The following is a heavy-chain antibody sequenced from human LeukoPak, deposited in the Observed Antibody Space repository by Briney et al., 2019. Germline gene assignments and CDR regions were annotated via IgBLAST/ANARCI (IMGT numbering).Heavy chain of an antibody. J-gene: IGHJ5*02. Sequence: KSGGSLRLSCAASGFTFSDYTMDWVRQAPGKGLEWVSSIGGSGDSIYYADSVKGRFTISRDNAKNSLDLQMNSLRAEDTAVYYCARDRNWNYDHWGQGTLVTVSS. CDR2: IGGSGDSI. CDR3: ARDRNWNYDH. V-gene: IGHV3-21*01. CDR1: GFTFSDYT. D-gene: IGHD1-7*01.